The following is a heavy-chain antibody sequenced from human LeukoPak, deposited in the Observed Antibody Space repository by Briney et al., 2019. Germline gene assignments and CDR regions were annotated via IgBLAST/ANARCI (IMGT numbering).Heavy chain of an antibody. Sequence: GGSLRXSXXAXXXXXXSYAMNWVRQAPGKGLEWVSTISGSGGSKHYADSVEGRFTISRDNSKNTVYLQMNSLRAEDTAIYYCAKLTSASGAYGVDVWGQGTTVTVSS. CDR1: XXXXXSYA. CDR2: ISGSGGSK. J-gene: IGHJ6*02. D-gene: IGHD3-10*01. CDR3: AKLTSASGAYGVDV. V-gene: IGHV3-23*01.